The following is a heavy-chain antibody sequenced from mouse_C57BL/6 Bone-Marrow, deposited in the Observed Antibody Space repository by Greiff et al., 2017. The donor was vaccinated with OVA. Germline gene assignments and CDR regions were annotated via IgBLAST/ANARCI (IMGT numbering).Heavy chain of an antibody. CDR1: GSTFTTYG. CDR2: IYPRSGNT. Sequence: QFKLQQSGADLPRPGASLNLSCKASGSTFTTYGIRWVKQRTGQGLEWIGEIYPRSGNTYYNEKFKGKATLTADKSSSTAYMELRSLTSEDSAVYFCAPSSPMDYWGQGTSVTVSS. J-gene: IGHJ4*01. CDR3: APSSPMDY. D-gene: IGHD1-1*01. V-gene: IGHV1-81*01.